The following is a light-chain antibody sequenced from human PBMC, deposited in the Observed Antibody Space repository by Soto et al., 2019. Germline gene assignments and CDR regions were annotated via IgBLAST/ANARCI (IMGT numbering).Light chain of an antibody. J-gene: IGLJ2*01. CDR1: KLGDKY. CDR2: QDN. Sequence: SYELTQPPSVSVSPGQTASITCSGDKLGDKYACWYQQKPGQSPVLVIYQDNKRPSGIPERFSGSNSGNTATLTISGTQAMDAADYYCQAWDSSSVVFGGGTKVTVL. V-gene: IGLV3-1*01. CDR3: QAWDSSSVV.